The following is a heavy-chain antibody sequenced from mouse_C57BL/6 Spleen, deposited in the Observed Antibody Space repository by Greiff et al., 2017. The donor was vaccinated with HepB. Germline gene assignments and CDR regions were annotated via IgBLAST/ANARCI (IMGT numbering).Heavy chain of an antibody. CDR1: GYTFTSYW. D-gene: IGHD2-4*01. V-gene: IGHV1-69*01. J-gene: IGHJ4*01. CDR2: IDPSDSYT. Sequence: QVQLQQPGAELVMPGASVKLSCKASGYTFTSYWMHWVKQRPGQGLEWIGEIDPSDSYTNYNQKFKGKSTLTVDKSSSTAYMQLSSLTSEDSAVYYCARRGYDSLYAMDYWGQGTSVTVSS. CDR3: ARRGYDSLYAMDY.